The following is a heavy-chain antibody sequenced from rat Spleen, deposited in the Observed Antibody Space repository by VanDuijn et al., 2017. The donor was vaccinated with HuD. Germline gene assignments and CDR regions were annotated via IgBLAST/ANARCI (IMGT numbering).Heavy chain of an antibody. J-gene: IGHJ2*01. Sequence: EVQLVESGGGLVQPGRSMKLSCAASGFTFSDYNMAWVRQAPKKGLEWVATISYDGSSSYYRDSVKGRFTISRDNAKSTLYLQMDSLRSEDTATYYCATDSVGTFDYWGQGVMVTVSS. CDR3: ATDSVGTFDY. CDR1: GFTFSDYN. CDR2: ISYDGSSS. V-gene: IGHV5-7*01.